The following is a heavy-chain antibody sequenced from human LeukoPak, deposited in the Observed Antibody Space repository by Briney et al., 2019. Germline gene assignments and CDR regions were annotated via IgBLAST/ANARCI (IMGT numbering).Heavy chain of an antibody. J-gene: IGHJ6*02. CDR3: ASLYGYYDFWSGVGYYYYGMDV. V-gene: IGHV3-21*01. D-gene: IGHD3-3*01. CDR2: ISSSSSYI. CDR1: GFTFSSYS. Sequence: GGSLRLSCAASGFTFSSYSMNWVRQAPGKGLEWVSSISSSSSYIYYADSVKGRFTISRDNAKNSLYLQMNSLRAEDTAVYYCASLYGYYDFWSGVGYYYYGMDVWGQGTTVTVSS.